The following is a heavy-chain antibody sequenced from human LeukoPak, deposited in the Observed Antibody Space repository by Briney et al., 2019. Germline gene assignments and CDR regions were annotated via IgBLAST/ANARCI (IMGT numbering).Heavy chain of an antibody. V-gene: IGHV3-9*01. D-gene: IGHD3-10*01. J-gene: IGHJ4*02. CDR1: GFTFDNYA. Sequence: GGSLRLSCAASGFTFDNYAMHWVRLPPGKGLEWVSGVHWNGVNIGYADFVKGRFIISRDNANNSLYLQMDSLRVEDTALYYCVLGRYGSGSEIFDYWGQGTLVTVSS. CDR2: VHWNGVNI. CDR3: VLGRYGSGSEIFDY.